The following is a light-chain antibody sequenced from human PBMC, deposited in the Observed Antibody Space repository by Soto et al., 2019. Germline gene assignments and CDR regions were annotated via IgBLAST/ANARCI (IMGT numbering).Light chain of an antibody. Sequence: QSTQSPSSLSASVEDGVATTCRASQGISSYLAWYQKKPGKAPNLLIYAASTLQSGVPSRISGSGSGTDFTLTISSLQNEHFANYDCQQANSFPITFGQGTRLEIK. V-gene: IGKV1-9*01. CDR2: AAS. CDR3: QQANSFPIT. J-gene: IGKJ5*01. CDR1: QGISSY.